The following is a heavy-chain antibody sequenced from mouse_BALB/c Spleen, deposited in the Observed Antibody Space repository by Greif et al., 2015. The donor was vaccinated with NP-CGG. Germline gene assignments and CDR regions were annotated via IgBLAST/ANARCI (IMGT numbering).Heavy chain of an antibody. D-gene: IGHD1-2*01. J-gene: IGHJ4*01. CDR2: IDPSDSYT. V-gene: IGHV1S127*01. CDR1: GYTFTSYW. CDR3: TRPLYYGYVWDAMDY. Sequence: VQLQQSGAELVKPGASVKMSCKASGYTFTSYWMHWVKQRPGQGLEWIGTIDPSDSYTSYNQKFKGKATLTVDTSSSTAYMQPSSLTSEDSAVYYCTRPLYYGYVWDAMDYWGQGTSVTVSS.